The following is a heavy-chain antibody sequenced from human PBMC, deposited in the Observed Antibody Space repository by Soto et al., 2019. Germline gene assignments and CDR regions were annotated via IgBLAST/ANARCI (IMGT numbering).Heavy chain of an antibody. CDR2: INADNGNT. CDR1: GYTFTNYI. V-gene: IGHV1-3*01. Sequence: ASVKVSCKASGYTFTNYIMYWVLQAPGQRLEWMGWINADNGNTKYSQKLQGRVTITRDTSASTAYMELSSPTSKDTAVYYCARAMVSDAFDIWGQGTMVTVSS. J-gene: IGHJ3*02. CDR3: ARAMVSDAFDI. D-gene: IGHD5-18*01.